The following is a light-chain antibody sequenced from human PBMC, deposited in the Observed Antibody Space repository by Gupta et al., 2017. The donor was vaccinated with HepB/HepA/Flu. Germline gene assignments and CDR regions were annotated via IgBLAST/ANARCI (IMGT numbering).Light chain of an antibody. V-gene: IGKV3-15*01. J-gene: IGKJ4*01. CDR3: HHYNNWPFT. CDR1: QSISRN. Sequence: EIVMTQSPATLSVSPGERASLSCRASQSISRNLAWLQQKPGQAPRLLIYGASTRATGIPARFSGSGSGTDFTLTISSLQSEDFAVYYCHHYNNWPFTFGGGTKVEIK. CDR2: GAS.